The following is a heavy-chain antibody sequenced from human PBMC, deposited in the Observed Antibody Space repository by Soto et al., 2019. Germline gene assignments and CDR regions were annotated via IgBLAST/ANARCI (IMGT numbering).Heavy chain of an antibody. J-gene: IGHJ5*02. D-gene: IGHD6-19*01. V-gene: IGHV1-69*13. CDR2: IIPVFGTA. CDR3: ARGPLIAVAGTTTNWFDP. CDR1: RYTFSSYA. Sequence: GASVKVSCKASRYTFSSYAVSWVRQAPGQGLEWMGGIIPVFGTANYAQKFQGRVTITADESTTTAYMELSSLRSEDTAVYYCARGPLIAVAGTTTNWFDPWGQGTLVTVS.